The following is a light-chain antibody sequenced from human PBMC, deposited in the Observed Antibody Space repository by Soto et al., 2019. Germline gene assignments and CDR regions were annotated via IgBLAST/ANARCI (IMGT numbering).Light chain of an antibody. CDR3: MQALQTPCT. J-gene: IGKJ3*01. CDR1: QSLLHYNGYNY. V-gene: IGKV2-28*01. Sequence: DIVMTQSPLSLPVTPGEPASISCRSSQSLLHYNGYNYLDWYRQKPGQSPELLIYLGSNRASGVPDRFSGSGSGTDFTLEISRVEAEDVGVYYCMQALQTPCTFGPGTKVDIK. CDR2: LGS.